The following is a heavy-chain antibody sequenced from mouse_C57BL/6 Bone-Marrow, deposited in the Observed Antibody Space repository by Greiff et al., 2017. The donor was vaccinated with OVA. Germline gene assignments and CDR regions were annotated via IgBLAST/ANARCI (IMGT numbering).Heavy chain of an antibody. Sequence: DVMLVESGGGLVKPGGSLKLSCAASGFTFSSYAMSWVRQTPEKRLEWVATISDGGSYTYYPDNVKGRFTISRDNAKNNLYLQMSHLKSEDTAMYYCASERWDAMDYWGQGTSVTVSS. V-gene: IGHV5-4*03. J-gene: IGHJ4*01. CDR2: ISDGGSYT. D-gene: IGHD1-1*02. CDR3: ASERWDAMDY. CDR1: GFTFSSYA.